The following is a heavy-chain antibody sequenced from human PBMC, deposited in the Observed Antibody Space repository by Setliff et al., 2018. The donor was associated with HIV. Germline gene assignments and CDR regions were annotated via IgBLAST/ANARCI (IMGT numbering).Heavy chain of an antibody. CDR1: GASITGPSYS. CDR3: ARGSYLEWLMYDMAV. CDR2: VNSSGTI. V-gene: IGHV4-39*01. D-gene: IGHD3-3*01. J-gene: IGHJ6*02. Sequence: SETLSLTCTVSGASITGPSYSWGWIRQPPGTGLEWIGSVNSSGTIYYNPSLKSRVTISVDTSKNQFSLKLTSVTAADTAVYYCARGSYLEWLMYDMAVWGQGTTVTVSS.